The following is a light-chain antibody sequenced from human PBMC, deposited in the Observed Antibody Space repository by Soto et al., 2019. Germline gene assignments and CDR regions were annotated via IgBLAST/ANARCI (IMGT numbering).Light chain of an antibody. V-gene: IGLV1-40*01. CDR3: QSYDSSLRL. J-gene: IGLJ3*02. Sequence: QSVLTQPPSLSGAPGQRVTISCTGSSSNIGAGYDVHWYQQLPGTAPKLLIYANTNRPSGVPDRFSGSKSGTSAYLAITGLQAEDEADYYCQSYDSSLRLFGGGTKVTVL. CDR1: SSNIGAGYD. CDR2: ANT.